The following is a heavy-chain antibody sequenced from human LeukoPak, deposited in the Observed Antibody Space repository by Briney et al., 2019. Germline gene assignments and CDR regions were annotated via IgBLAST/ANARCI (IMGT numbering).Heavy chain of an antibody. Sequence: PGGSLRLSCAASGFTFSNYWMSWVRQAPGWGLEWVANIKKDGSEKYYVDSVKGRFTISRDNTKNTLYLQMNTLRAEDTAVYYCAGHYYDSSGYWGMQTPVKKPSDYWGQGTLVTVSS. J-gene: IGHJ4*02. CDR3: AGHYYDSSGYWGMQTPVKKPSDY. CDR1: GFTFSNYW. V-gene: IGHV3-7*01. D-gene: IGHD3-22*01. CDR2: IKKDGSEK.